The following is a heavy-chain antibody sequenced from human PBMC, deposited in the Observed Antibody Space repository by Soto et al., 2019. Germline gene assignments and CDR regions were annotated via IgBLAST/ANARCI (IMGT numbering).Heavy chain of an antibody. V-gene: IGHV3-23*01. J-gene: IGHJ4*02. CDR3: ARAAFGELFSYFDY. CDR2: ISGSGGST. Sequence: SGGSLRLSCAASGFTFRSYAISWGRQAPGKGLEWVSAISGSGGSTYYADSVKGRFTISRDNSKNTLYLQMNSLRAEDTAVYYCARAAFGELFSYFDYWGQGTLVTVSS. CDR1: GFTFRSYA. D-gene: IGHD3-10*01.